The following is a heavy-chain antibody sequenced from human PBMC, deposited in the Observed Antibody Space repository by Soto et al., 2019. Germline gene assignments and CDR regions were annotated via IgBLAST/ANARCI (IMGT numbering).Heavy chain of an antibody. CDR2: IIPIFGTE. V-gene: IGHV1-69*06. D-gene: IGHD1-1*01. CDR3: ARGENWNGNYYYDY. J-gene: IGHJ4*02. CDR1: GGTFSSYA. Sequence: QVQLVQSGAEVKKPGSSVKVSCKASGGTFSSYAISWVRQAPGQGLEWMGGIIPIFGTENYEQKFQGRVMITAEKSTRTAYMELSSLRSEDTAVYYCARGENWNGNYYYDYWGKVTLVTVSS.